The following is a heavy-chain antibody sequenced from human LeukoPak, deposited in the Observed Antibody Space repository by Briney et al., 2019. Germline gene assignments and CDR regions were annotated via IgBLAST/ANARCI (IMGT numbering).Heavy chain of an antibody. CDR2: ISSSSSYI. CDR3: AKGDNYYGSGSYPDY. Sequence: GGSLRLSCAASGFTFSSYSMNWVRQAPGKGLEWVSSISSSSSYIYYADSVKGRFTISRDNSRNTLYLQMNSLRAEDTAVYYCAKGDNYYGSGSYPDYWGQGTLVTVSS. D-gene: IGHD3-10*01. J-gene: IGHJ4*02. V-gene: IGHV3-21*01. CDR1: GFTFSSYS.